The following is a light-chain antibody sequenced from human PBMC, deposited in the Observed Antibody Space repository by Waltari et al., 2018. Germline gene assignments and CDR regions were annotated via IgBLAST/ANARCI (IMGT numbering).Light chain of an antibody. CDR1: RRNVGFYNL. V-gene: IGLV2-23*02. J-gene: IGLJ3*02. CDR3: CSYAGRNVWV. CDR2: EVL. Sequence: QSALTQPTSVSGSPGQSVTISCPGTRRNVGFYNLVSWYQQHPDKAPKLMIYEVLERPSGISNRFSGSKSGDTASLTISGLRAEDEADYCCSYAGRNVWVFGGGTKLTVL.